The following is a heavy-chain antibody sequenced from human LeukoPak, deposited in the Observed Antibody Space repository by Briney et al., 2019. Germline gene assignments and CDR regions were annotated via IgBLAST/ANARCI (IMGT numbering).Heavy chain of an antibody. Sequence: ASVKVSCKVSGYTLTELSMHWVRQAPGKGLEWMGGFDPEDGETTYAQKFQGRVTMTEDTSTDTAYMELSSLRSEDTAVYYCATVDWNDLWFDPWGQGTLVTVSS. CDR3: ATVDWNDLWFDP. J-gene: IGHJ5*02. D-gene: IGHD1-1*01. V-gene: IGHV1-24*01. CDR2: FDPEDGET. CDR1: GYTLTELS.